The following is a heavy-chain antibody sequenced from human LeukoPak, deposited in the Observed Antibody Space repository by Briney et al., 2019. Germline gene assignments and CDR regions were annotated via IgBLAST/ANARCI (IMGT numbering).Heavy chain of an antibody. V-gene: IGHV3-7*01. CDR2: IKQDGSEK. D-gene: IGHD2-2*01. J-gene: IGHJ4*02. CDR3: AKERSTTTWYDH. Sequence: GGSLRLSCAASGFTFSSYWMSWVRQAPGKGLEWVANIKQDGSEKYYVNSVKGRFTISRDNSKNTVYLQMNSLRAEDTALYYCAKERSTTTWYDHWGQGILVTVSS. CDR1: GFTFSSYW.